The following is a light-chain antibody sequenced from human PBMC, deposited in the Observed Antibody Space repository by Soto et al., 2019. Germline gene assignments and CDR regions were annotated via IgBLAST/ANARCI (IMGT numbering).Light chain of an antibody. J-gene: IGKJ5*01. V-gene: IGKV3-20*01. CDR1: QSVSRNY. CDR3: QHYGSSLSIT. Sequence: ESVLTQSPGTLSLSPGERATLSCRASQSVSRNYLAWYQHKPGQAPRLLIYGASSRATGIPDRFSGSGSGTEFTLNISRLEPEDFEVYYCQHYGSSLSITFGQGTRLEIK. CDR2: GAS.